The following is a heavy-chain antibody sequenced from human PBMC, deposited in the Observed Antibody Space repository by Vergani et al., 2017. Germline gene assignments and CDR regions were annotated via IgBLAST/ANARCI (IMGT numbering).Heavy chain of an antibody. J-gene: IGHJ5*02. Sequence: QVQLVQSGAELKKPGASVKVSCKASGYTFSSYAMNWVRQAPGQGLEWMGWINTNTGNPTYAQGFTGRFVFSLDTSVSTAYLQISSLKAEDTAVYYCARGKDAAMVNWFDPWGQGTLVTVSS. D-gene: IGHD5-18*01. CDR3: ARGKDAAMVNWFDP. CDR2: INTNTGNP. V-gene: IGHV7-4-1*02. CDR1: GYTFSSYA.